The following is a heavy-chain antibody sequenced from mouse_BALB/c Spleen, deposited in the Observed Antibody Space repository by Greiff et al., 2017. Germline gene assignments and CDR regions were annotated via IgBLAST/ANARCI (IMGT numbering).Heavy chain of an antibody. CDR2: IDPANGNT. V-gene: IGHV14-3*02. Sequence: VQLQQSGAELVKPGASVKLSCTASGFNIKDTYMHWVKQRPEQGLEWIGRIDPANGNTKYDPKFQGKATITADTSSNTAYLQLSSLTSEDTAVYYCARSTMITGEWYFDVWGAGTTVTVSS. CDR1: GFNIKDTY. D-gene: IGHD2-4*01. CDR3: ARSTMITGEWYFDV. J-gene: IGHJ1*01.